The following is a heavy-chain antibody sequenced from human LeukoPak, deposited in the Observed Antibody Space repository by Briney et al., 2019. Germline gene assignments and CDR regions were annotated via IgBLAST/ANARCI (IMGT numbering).Heavy chain of an antibody. CDR1: GGTFSSYA. CDR3: ARVTQTYYDFWSGPYYYYMDV. Sequence: ASVKVSCKASGGTFSSYATSWVRQAPGQGLEWMGGIIPIFGTANYAQKFQGRVTITADESTSTAYMELSSLRSEDTAVYYCARVTQTYYDFWSGPYYYYMDVWGKGTTVTVSS. D-gene: IGHD3-3*01. J-gene: IGHJ6*03. V-gene: IGHV1-69*13. CDR2: IIPIFGTA.